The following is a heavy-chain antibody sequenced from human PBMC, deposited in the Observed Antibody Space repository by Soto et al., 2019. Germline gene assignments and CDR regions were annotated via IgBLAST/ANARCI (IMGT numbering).Heavy chain of an antibody. CDR2: IYHSGST. J-gene: IGHJ2*01. D-gene: IGHD3-22*01. Sequence: SETLSLTCAVSGGSISSSNWWSWVRQPPGKGLEWIGEIYHSGSTNYNPSLKSRVTISVDKSKNQFSLKLSSVTAADTAVYYCARMGTPYYYDSSGYYTRGWYFDLWGRGTLVTVSS. CDR3: ARMGTPYYYDSSGYYTRGWYFDL. CDR1: GGSISSSNW. V-gene: IGHV4-4*02.